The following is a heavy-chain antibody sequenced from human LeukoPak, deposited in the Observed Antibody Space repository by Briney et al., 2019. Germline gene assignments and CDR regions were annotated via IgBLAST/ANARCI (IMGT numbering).Heavy chain of an antibody. Sequence: GASVKVSSKASGYTFTGYYMHWVRQAPGQGLEWMGWINPNSGGTNYAQKFQGRVTMTRDTSISTAYMELSRLRSDDTAVYYCARDGVGGVYGDYGYFDLWGRGTLVTVSS. CDR1: GYTFTGYY. J-gene: IGHJ2*01. CDR3: ARDGVGGVYGDYGYFDL. D-gene: IGHD4-17*01. V-gene: IGHV1-2*02. CDR2: INPNSGGT.